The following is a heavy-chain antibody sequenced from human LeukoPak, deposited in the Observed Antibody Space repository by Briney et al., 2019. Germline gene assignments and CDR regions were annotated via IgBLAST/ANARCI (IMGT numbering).Heavy chain of an antibody. CDR3: AKDQGDGLYFFDY. V-gene: IGHV3-11*04. CDR1: GFTFSDYS. CDR2: IRSSGRTI. Sequence: GGSLRLSCAASGFTFSDYSMRWIRQAPGKGLEWVSYIRSSGRTIYYADSVKGRFTISRDNAKNSLFLRMNSLRAEDTAVYYCAKDQGDGLYFFDYWGQGTLVTVSS. J-gene: IGHJ4*02. D-gene: IGHD5-24*01.